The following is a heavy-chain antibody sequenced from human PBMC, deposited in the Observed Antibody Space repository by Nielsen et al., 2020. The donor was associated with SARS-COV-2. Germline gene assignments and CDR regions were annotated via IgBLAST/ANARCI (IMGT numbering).Heavy chain of an antibody. D-gene: IGHD3-22*01. Sequence: ASVKVSCKASGYTFTSYGISWVRQAPGQGLEWMGWISAYNGNTNYAQKLQGRVTMTTDTSTSTAYMELRGLRSDDTAVYYCARGTYYYDSSPSDYWGQGTLVTVSS. V-gene: IGHV1-18*04. CDR2: ISAYNGNT. J-gene: IGHJ4*02. CDR3: ARGTYYYDSSPSDY. CDR1: GYTFTSYG.